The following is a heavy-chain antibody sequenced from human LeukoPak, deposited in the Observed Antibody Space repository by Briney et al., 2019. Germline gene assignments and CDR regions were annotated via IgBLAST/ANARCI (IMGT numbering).Heavy chain of an antibody. CDR2: IYWNDDK. D-gene: IGHD2-2*01. CDR3: AQGLGYCSSTSSFVDVFDI. J-gene: IGHJ3*02. V-gene: IGHV2-5*01. Sequence: SGPTLVKPTQTLTLTCTFSGFSLSTSGVGVGWIRQPPGKALEWLALIYWNDDKRYSPSLRSRLTITKDTSKNQVVLTMTNMDPVDTATYYCAQGLGYCSSTSSFVDVFDIWGKGTRVPVFS. CDR1: GFSLSTSGVG.